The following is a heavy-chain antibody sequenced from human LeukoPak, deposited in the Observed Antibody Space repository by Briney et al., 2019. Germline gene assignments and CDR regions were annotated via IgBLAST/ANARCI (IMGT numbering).Heavy chain of an antibody. CDR1: GYTFTGHY. V-gene: IGHV1-2*02. D-gene: IGHD1-26*01. CDR3: ARPEPGGGSGSYQGTFDY. Sequence: ASVKVSCKASGYTFTGHYMHWVRQAPGQGLEWMGWINPNSGGTNYAQKFQGRVTMTRDTSISTAYMELSRLRSDDTAVYYCARPEPGGGSGSYQGTFDYWGQGTLVTVSS. CDR2: INPNSGGT. J-gene: IGHJ4*02.